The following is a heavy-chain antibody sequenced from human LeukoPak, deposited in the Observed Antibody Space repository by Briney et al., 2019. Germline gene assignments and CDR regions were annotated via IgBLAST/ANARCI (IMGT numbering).Heavy chain of an antibody. Sequence: GGSLRLSCAASGFTFSSYAMSWVRQAPGKGLEWVSAISGSGGSTYYADSVKGRFTISRDNSKNTLYLQMNSLRAEDTAVYYCAKFRFYGGVPWENWFDPWGQGTLVTVSS. CDR3: AKFRFYGGVPWENWFDP. CDR1: GFTFSSYA. CDR2: ISGSGGST. V-gene: IGHV3-23*01. J-gene: IGHJ5*02. D-gene: IGHD2-8*02.